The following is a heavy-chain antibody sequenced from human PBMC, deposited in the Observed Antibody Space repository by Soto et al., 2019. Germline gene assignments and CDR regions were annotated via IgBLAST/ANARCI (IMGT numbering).Heavy chain of an antibody. D-gene: IGHD3-22*01. CDR1: GGSFSGYY. Sequence: PSETLSLTCAVYGGSFSGYYWSWIRQPPGKGLEWIGEINHSGSTNYNPSLKSRVTISVDTSKNQFSLKLSSVTAADTAVYYCARDLGYYDSDGYFDYWGQGTLVTVSS. CDR3: ARDLGYYDSDGYFDY. J-gene: IGHJ4*02. CDR2: INHSGST. V-gene: IGHV4-34*01.